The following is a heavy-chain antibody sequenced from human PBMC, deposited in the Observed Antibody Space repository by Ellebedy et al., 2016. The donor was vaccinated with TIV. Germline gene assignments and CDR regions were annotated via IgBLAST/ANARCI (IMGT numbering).Heavy chain of an antibody. Sequence: SVKVSXXASGGTFSSYAISWVRQAPGQGLEWMGGIIPIFGTANYAQKFQGRVTITADESTSTAYMELSSLRSEDTAVYYCAREDSNYWPVFDPWGQGTLVTVSS. V-gene: IGHV1-69*13. CDR3: AREDSNYWPVFDP. CDR1: GGTFSSYA. J-gene: IGHJ5*02. D-gene: IGHD4-11*01. CDR2: IIPIFGTA.